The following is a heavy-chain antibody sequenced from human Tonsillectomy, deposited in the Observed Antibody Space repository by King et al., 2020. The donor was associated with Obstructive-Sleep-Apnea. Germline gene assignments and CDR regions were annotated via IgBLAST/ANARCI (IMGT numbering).Heavy chain of an antibody. CDR2: ISNSGSKI. J-gene: IGHJ6*02. Sequence: VQLVESGGGLVKPGGSLRLSCAASGFMLSDNYMSWIRQAPGKGLEWVSYISNSGSKIYYADSVKGRFTISRDNAKKSLYLQMNNLRAEDTAVYYCIRVPARGPNYFFYGLDVWGQGTTVTVS. CDR1: GFMLSDNY. CDR3: IRVPARGPNYFFYGLDV. V-gene: IGHV3-11*01. D-gene: IGHD3-16*01.